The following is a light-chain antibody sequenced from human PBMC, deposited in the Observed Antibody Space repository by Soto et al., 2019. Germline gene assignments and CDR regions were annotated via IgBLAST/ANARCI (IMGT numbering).Light chain of an antibody. CDR3: QQYGRSPST. CDR1: QSGSSSY. Sequence: EIVLTQSPGTLSLSLGERATLSCRASQSGSSSYLAWYQQKPGQAPRLLIYGASSRATGIPDRFSGSASGTDFTLTISRLGPEHFEVYYCQQYGRSPSTLGRGTKVDIK. J-gene: IGKJ4*01. V-gene: IGKV3-20*01. CDR2: GAS.